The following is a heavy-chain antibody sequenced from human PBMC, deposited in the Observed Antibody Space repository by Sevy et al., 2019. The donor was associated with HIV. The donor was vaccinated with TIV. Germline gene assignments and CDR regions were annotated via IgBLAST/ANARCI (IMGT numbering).Heavy chain of an antibody. J-gene: IGHJ4*02. CDR3: XXXXEGALDY. D-gene: IGHD3-16*01. CDR1: GYTFTSYG. CDR2: ISAYNGNT. Sequence: ASVKVSCKASGYTFTSYGISWVRQAPGQGLEWMGWISAYNGNTNYAQKLQGRVTMTTDTSTSTAYMELRSLRSDDTXXXXXXXXXEGALDYWGQGTLVTVSS. V-gene: IGHV1-18*04.